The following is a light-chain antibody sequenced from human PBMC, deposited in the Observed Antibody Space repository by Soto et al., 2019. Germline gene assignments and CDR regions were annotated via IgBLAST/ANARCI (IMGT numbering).Light chain of an antibody. CDR3: SSYTSTSTLYV. CDR1: SSDIGAYNY. Sequence: QSELTQPASVSGSPGQSITISCIGTSSDIGAYNYVSWYQQHPGKVPKLMIYEVTNRPSGLSNRFSGSKSGNTASLTISGLQAEDEADYFCSSYTSTSTLYVFGTGTKVTVL. CDR2: EVT. J-gene: IGLJ1*01. V-gene: IGLV2-14*01.